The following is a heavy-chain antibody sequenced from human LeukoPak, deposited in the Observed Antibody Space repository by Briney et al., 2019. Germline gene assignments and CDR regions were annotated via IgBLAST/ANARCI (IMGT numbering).Heavy chain of an antibody. CDR2: IYYSGST. D-gene: IGHD3-9*01. J-gene: IGHJ5*02. CDR1: GGSISSYY. CDR3: ARSGYYDIHNWFDP. V-gene: IGHV4-59*01. Sequence: PSETLSLTCTVSGGSISSYYWSWIRQPPGKGLEWIGYIYYSGSTNYNPSLKSRVTISVDTSKNQFSLKLSSVTAADTAVYYCARSGYYDIHNWFDPWGQGTLVTVSS.